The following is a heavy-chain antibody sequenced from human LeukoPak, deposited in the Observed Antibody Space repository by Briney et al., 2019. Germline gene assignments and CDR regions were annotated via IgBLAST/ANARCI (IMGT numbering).Heavy chain of an antibody. D-gene: IGHD4-23*01. J-gene: IGHJ4*02. CDR1: LYTFTSAR. V-gene: IGHV1-18*01. Sequence: AALKVSSKPSLYTFTSARTCSVPQGPQEGGGRMGWISAYNGNTNYAQKLQGRVTMTTDTSTSTAYMELRSLRSDDTAVYYCARGSDYGGNPDYWGQGTLVTVSS. CDR3: ARGSDYGGNPDY. CDR2: ISAYNGNT.